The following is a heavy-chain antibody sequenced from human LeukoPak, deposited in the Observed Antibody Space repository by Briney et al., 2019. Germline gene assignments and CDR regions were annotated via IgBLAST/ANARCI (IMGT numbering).Heavy chain of an antibody. CDR3: ARYNTRVHYYDRIGDYWYFDL. V-gene: IGHV1-18*01. J-gene: IGHJ2*01. CDR2: ISTYNGKT. CDR1: GYTFTSYG. Sequence: ASVKVSCKASGYTFTSYGISWVRQAPGQGLEWMGWISTYNGKTNYAQKLQGRVTMTRDTSISTAYMELSRLRSDDTAVYYCARYNTRVHYYDRIGDYWYFDLGGRGTLVTVSS. D-gene: IGHD3-22*01.